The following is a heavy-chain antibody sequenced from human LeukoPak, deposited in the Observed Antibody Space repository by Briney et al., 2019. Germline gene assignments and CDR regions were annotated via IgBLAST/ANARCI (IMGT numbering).Heavy chain of an antibody. D-gene: IGHD1-1*01. J-gene: IGHJ4*02. CDR1: GFTFSDYD. V-gene: IGHV3-13*01. CDR3: ARVAKERVGGVYYFDY. CDR2: IGTAGDT. Sequence: GGSLRLSCAASGFTFSDYDMHWVRQATGKGLEWVSAIGTAGDTYYTGSVKGRFTISRENAKNSLYLQMNSLRAGDTAVYYCARVAKERVGGVYYFDYWGQGTMATVSS.